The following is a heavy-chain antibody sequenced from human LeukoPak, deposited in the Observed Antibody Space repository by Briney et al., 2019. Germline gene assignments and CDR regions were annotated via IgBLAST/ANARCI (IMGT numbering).Heavy chain of an antibody. D-gene: IGHD3-10*02. CDR1: DYSISSGYY. Sequence: SETLSLTCTVSDYSISSGYYWGWIRQPPGKGLEWIGYIYYTGRTNYNPSLKSRVTISVDTSKNQFSLKLRSVTAADTAVYYCARAFIFGGGYYFDYWGQGTLVTVSS. CDR2: IYYTGRT. V-gene: IGHV4-61*01. CDR3: ARAFIFGGGYYFDY. J-gene: IGHJ4*02.